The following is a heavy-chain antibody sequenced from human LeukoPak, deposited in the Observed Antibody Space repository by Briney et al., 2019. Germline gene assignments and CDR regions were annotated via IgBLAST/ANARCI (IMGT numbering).Heavy chain of an antibody. J-gene: IGHJ4*02. CDR3: ARALGMTIDY. CDR1: GFTFSSYS. D-gene: IGHD3-16*01. V-gene: IGHV3-48*02. CDR2: ISSGSSAI. Sequence: GGSLISCCATSGFTFSSYSMNWVRQAPGKGLEWVSYISSGSSAIYYADSVKGRFTISRDNAKNSLYLQMNSLRDEDTAVYYCARALGMTIDYWGQGTLVTVSS.